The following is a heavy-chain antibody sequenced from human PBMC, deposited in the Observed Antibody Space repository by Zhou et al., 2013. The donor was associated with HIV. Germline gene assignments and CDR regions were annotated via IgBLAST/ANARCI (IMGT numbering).Heavy chain of an antibody. CDR2: MAPXSDVT. J-gene: IGHJ4*02. CDR1: GYTFTDYY. CDR3: ATYGPGYNWMYK. V-gene: IGHV1-2*02. D-gene: IGHD1-20*01. Sequence: QVQLVQSGAEVKKPGASVKVSCKASGYTFTDYYMHWVRQGPGQGLEWMGWMAPXSDVTKXTPKLQGRVTMTRDTSISTAYMELNSLTSDDTAVYYCATYGPGYNWMYKWGQGTLVTVSS.